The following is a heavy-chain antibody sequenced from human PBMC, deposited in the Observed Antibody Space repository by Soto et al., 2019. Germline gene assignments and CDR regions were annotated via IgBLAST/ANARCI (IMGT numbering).Heavy chain of an antibody. V-gene: IGHV1-18*01. CDR2: ISPYTGNT. CDR1: GYIFVNYG. CDR3: VMVDNYVTPTPQDV. J-gene: IGHJ6*02. D-gene: IGHD3-16*01. Sequence: QVQLVQSGDEVKKPGASVKVSCKASGYIFVNYGIAWVRQAPGQGLEWMGRISPYTGNTHSATKVQGRLTMTTDTSTSTAYMELGNLTSDDTAVYYCVMVDNYVTPTPQDVWGQGTTVTVSS.